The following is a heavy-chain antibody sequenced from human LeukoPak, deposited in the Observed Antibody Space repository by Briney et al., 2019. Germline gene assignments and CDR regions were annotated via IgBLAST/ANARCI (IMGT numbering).Heavy chain of an antibody. J-gene: IGHJ4*02. Sequence: PGGSLRLSCAASGFTFSSYEMSWVRQAPGKGLEWVSYISGSGSTIYYADSVQGRFTISRDNAKNSLYLQMNSLRAEDTAVYYCAREGTAMVSFDYWGQGTLVTVSS. D-gene: IGHD5-18*01. CDR1: GFTFSSYE. V-gene: IGHV3-48*03. CDR3: AREGTAMVSFDY. CDR2: ISGSGSTI.